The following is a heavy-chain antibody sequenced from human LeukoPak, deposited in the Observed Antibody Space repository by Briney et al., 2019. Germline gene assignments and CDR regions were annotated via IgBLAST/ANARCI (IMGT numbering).Heavy chain of an antibody. CDR2: IYHSGST. V-gene: IGHV4-38-2*02. CDR1: GYSISSGYY. CDR3: ARDLYSSGWGYFDY. J-gene: IGHJ4*02. Sequence: SETLSLTCTISGYSISSGYYWGWVRQPPGKGLEWIGSIYHSGSTYYNPSLKSRVTISLDTSENQFSLKLSSVTAADTAVYYCARDLYSSGWGYFDYWGQGTLVTVSS. D-gene: IGHD6-19*01.